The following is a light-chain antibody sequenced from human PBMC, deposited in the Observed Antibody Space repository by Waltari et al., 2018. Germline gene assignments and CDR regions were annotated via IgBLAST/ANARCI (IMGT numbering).Light chain of an antibody. CDR1: SSDVGGYNY. V-gene: IGLV2-14*01. J-gene: IGLJ2*01. CDR3: SSYTSSSTVV. Sequence: QSALTQPASVSGSPGQSITISCTGTSSDVGGYNYASWYQQHPGKAPQLMIYEVSNRPSGVSSGCYGSKSGNTASLTISGLQAEDEADYYWSSYTSSSTVVFGGGTKLTVL. CDR2: EVS.